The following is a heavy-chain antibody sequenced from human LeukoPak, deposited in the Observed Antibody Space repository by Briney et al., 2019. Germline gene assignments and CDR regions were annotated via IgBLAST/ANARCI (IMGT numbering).Heavy chain of an antibody. CDR3: ARTSSSWYSYYYYYMDL. CDR2: MNPNSGNT. V-gene: IGHV1-8*01. D-gene: IGHD6-13*01. Sequence: ASVKVSCKASGYTFTSYDINWERQATGQGLEWMGWMNPNSGNTGYAQKFQGRVTMTRNTSISTAYMELSSLRSEDTAVYYCARTSSSWYSYYYYYMDLWGKGTTVTVSS. CDR1: GYTFTSYD. J-gene: IGHJ6*03.